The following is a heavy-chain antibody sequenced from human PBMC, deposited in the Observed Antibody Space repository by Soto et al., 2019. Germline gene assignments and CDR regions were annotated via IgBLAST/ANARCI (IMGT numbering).Heavy chain of an antibody. V-gene: IGHV1-46*04. CDR3: ARDRPPTSIAARPVDY. CDR2: INPSGGST. J-gene: IGHJ4*01. Sequence: ASVKVSCKASGYTFTTYYVHWVRQAPGQGLEWMGIINPSGGSTTYAQKLQGRVTMTRDTSTSTVYMELSSLKSEDTAVYYCARDRPPTSIAARPVDYWG. CDR1: GYTFTTYY. D-gene: IGHD6-6*01.